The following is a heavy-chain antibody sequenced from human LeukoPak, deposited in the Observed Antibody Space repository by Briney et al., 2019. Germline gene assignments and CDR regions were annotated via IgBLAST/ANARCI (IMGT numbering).Heavy chain of an antibody. CDR1: GGTFSSYA. J-gene: IGHJ4*02. CDR3: ARGYSGYDYPFDY. D-gene: IGHD5-12*01. V-gene: IGHV1-69*13. CDR2: IIPIFGTA. Sequence: SVKVSCKASGGTFSSYAISWVRQAPGQGLEWMGGIIPIFGTANYAQKFRGRVTITADESTSTAYMELSSLRSEDTAVYYCARGYSGYDYPFDYWGQGTLVTVSS.